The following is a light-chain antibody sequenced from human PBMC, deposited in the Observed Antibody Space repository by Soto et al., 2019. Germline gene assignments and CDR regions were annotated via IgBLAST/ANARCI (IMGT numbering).Light chain of an antibody. CDR1: SGHSSYA. Sequence: QLVLTQSPSASASLGASVKLTCTLSSGHSSYAIAWHQQQLEKGPRYLMKLNSDGSHSKGDGIPDRFSGSSSGAERYLTISSLQSEDEADYYCQTWGTGINWVFGGGTKLTVL. V-gene: IGLV4-69*01. J-gene: IGLJ3*02. CDR3: QTWGTGINWV. CDR2: LNSDGSH.